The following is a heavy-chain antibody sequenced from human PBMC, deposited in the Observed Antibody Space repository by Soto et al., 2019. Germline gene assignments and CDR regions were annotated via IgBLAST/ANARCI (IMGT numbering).Heavy chain of an antibody. Sequence: GGSLRLSCAASGFTFSTYWMSWVRQAPGKGLEWVANMNQDGSERYYVDSVKGRFTISSDNAKNSLYVQMNSLRVEDTAVYYCARRSHYYDILTGYYEVNAFDICCQGTIRTVSS. V-gene: IGHV3-7*05. CDR2: MNQDGSER. D-gene: IGHD3-9*01. J-gene: IGHJ3*02. CDR1: GFTFSTYW. CDR3: ARRSHYYDILTGYYEVNAFDI.